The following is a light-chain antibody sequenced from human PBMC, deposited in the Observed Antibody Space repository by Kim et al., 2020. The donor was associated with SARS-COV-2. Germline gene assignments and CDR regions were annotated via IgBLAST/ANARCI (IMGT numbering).Light chain of an antibody. CDR3: AAWDDSLDAWV. Sequence: QSVLTQPPSASGTPGQRVTISCSGSSSNIGSNNVNWYQHLPGTAPKLLIYSNNQRPSGVPDRFSGSKSDTSASLAISGLQSEDETDYYCAAWDDSLDAWVFGGGTKLTVL. CDR1: SSNIGSNN. CDR2: SNN. V-gene: IGLV1-44*01. J-gene: IGLJ3*02.